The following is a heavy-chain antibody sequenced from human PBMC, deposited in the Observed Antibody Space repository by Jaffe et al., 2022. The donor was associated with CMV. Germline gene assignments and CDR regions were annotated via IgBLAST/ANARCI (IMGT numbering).Heavy chain of an antibody. Sequence: EVQLVESGGGLVKPGGSLRLSCAASGFTFSNAWMSWVRQAPGKGLEWVGRIKSKTDGGTTDYAAPVKGRFTISRDDSKNTLYLQMNSLKTEDTAVYYCTTDNLPNRAESSYYDIFFWGSYRYVHYGMDVWGQGTTVTVSS. CDR1: GFTFSNAW. D-gene: IGHD3-16*02. J-gene: IGHJ6*02. CDR3: TTDNLPNRAESSYYDIFFWGSYRYVHYGMDV. V-gene: IGHV3-15*01. CDR2: IKSKTDGGTT.